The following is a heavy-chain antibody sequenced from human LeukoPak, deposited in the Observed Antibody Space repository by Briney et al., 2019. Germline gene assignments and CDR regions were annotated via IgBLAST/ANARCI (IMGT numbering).Heavy chain of an antibody. CDR3: AKCIVGATAPFDY. D-gene: IGHD1-26*01. Sequence: GGSLRLSCAASGFTFDDYAMHWVRQAPGKGLEWVSGISWNSGSIDYADFVKGRFTISRDNAKNSLYLQMNSLRAEDTALYYCAKCIVGATAPFDYWGQGTLVTVSS. V-gene: IGHV3-9*01. J-gene: IGHJ4*02. CDR1: GFTFDDYA. CDR2: ISWNSGSI.